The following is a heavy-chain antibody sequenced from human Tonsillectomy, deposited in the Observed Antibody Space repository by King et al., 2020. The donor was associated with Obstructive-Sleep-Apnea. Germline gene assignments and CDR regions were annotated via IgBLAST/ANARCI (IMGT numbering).Heavy chain of an antibody. CDR1: GFTFSSYA. CDR2: ISGSGGST. D-gene: IGHD3-3*01. Sequence: VQLVESGGGLVQPGGSLRLSCAASGFTFSSYAMTWVRQAPGKGLEWVSAISGSGGSTYYADSVKGRFTISRDNSKNTLYLQMNSLRAEDTAVYYCAKVMTIFGVVTRNFDYWGQGTLVPVSS. J-gene: IGHJ4*02. V-gene: IGHV3-23*04. CDR3: AKVMTIFGVVTRNFDY.